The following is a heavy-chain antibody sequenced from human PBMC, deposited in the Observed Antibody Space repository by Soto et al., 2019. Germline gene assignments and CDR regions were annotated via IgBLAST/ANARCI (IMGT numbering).Heavy chain of an antibody. CDR3: ATVSRDCSSTSCSRIHGPLDY. D-gene: IGHD2-2*01. V-gene: IGHV1-69*05. J-gene: IGHJ4*02. CDR1: GGTFSSYA. Sequence: SVKVSCKASGGTFSSYAISWVRQAPGQRLEWMGGIIPIIGTTNYAQKFQGRVTITRDTSASTAYMELSSLRSEDTAVYYCATVSRDCSSTSCSRIHGPLDYWGQGTLVTVSS. CDR2: IIPIIGTT.